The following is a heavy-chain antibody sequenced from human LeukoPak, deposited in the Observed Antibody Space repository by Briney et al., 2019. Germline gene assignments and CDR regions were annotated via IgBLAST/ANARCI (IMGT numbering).Heavy chain of an antibody. V-gene: IGHV3-30*18. CDR1: GFTFSSYG. CDR3: AKGSTGTHYYYYYMDV. Sequence: GGSLRLSCAASGFTFSSYGMHWVRQAPGKGLEWVAVISYDGSNKYYADSVKGRFTISRDNSKNTLYLQMNSLRAEDTAVYYCAKGSTGTHYYYYYMDVWGKGTTVTVSS. J-gene: IGHJ6*03. CDR2: ISYDGSNK. D-gene: IGHD1-1*01.